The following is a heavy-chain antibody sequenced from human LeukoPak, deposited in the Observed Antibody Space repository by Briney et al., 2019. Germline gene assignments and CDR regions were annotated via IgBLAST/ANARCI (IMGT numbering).Heavy chain of an antibody. D-gene: IGHD3-22*01. Sequence: SETLSLTCTVSGGSISSYYWSWIRQPAGKGLEWIGRIYTSGSTNYNPSLKSRVTISVDTSKNQFSLKLSSVTAADTAVYYCARYTWRYYYDSSGYSYFDYWGQGTLVTVSS. CDR3: ARYTWRYYYDSSGYSYFDY. V-gene: IGHV4-4*07. CDR1: GGSISSYY. J-gene: IGHJ4*02. CDR2: IYTSGST.